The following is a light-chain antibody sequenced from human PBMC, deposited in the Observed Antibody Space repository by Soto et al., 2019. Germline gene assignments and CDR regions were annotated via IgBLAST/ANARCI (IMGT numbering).Light chain of an antibody. J-gene: IGKJ5*01. V-gene: IGKV1-9*01. CDR1: QGIDTY. Sequence: NQLTKSPSSLSATVGERVTITCRTSQGIDTYLAWYQQKPGRAPKLLINAASILQNGVPSRFSGSGSGTDFTLTISSLQPEDIPTYYCLSPFLYIPCAQGRLLEIK. CDR2: AAS. CDR3: LSPFLYIP.